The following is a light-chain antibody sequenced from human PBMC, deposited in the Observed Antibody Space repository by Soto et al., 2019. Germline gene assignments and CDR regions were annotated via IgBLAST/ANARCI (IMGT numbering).Light chain of an antibody. Sequence: NFMLTQPHSVSESPGKTVTLSCTRSSGSIASNYVEWYQQRPGSAPTTVIYEDTQRPSGVPDRFSGSIDRSSNSASLTISGLKTEDEADYYCQSCDSSTVVFGGGTQLTVL. CDR2: EDT. J-gene: IGLJ2*01. CDR3: QSCDSSTVV. V-gene: IGLV6-57*04. CDR1: SGSIASNY.